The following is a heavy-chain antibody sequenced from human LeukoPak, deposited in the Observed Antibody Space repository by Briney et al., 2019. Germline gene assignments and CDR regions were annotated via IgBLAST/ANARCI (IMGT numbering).Heavy chain of an antibody. Sequence: GASVKVSCKTSGGTFSSYAISWVRQAPGQGLEWMGGIIPIFGTANYAQKFQGRVTITADESTSTAYMELSSLRSEDTAVYYCAGAIRYFDWLPYYYYGMDVWGQGTTVTVSS. V-gene: IGHV1-69*13. CDR3: AGAIRYFDWLPYYYYGMDV. D-gene: IGHD3-9*01. J-gene: IGHJ6*02. CDR1: GGTFSSYA. CDR2: IIPIFGTA.